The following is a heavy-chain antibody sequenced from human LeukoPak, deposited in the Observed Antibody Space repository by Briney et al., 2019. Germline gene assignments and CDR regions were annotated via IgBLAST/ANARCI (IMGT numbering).Heavy chain of an antibody. Sequence: PGGSLRLSCEVSGFTFSSYDMHWVRQTTGKGLEWVSGIGTTGDTHYPDSVKGRFTVSRENAKNSLYLQMNSLRAGDTAVYYCARVHSYGDYYFDYWGQGTLVTVSS. CDR3: ARVHSYGDYYFDY. CDR2: IGTTGDT. J-gene: IGHJ4*02. V-gene: IGHV3-13*01. CDR1: GFTFSSYD. D-gene: IGHD5-18*01.